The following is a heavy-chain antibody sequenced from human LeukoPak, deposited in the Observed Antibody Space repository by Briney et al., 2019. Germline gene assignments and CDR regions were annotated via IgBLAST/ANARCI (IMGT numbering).Heavy chain of an antibody. CDR3: AKGGYYDFWSGYSNWFDP. V-gene: IGHV3-30*02. D-gene: IGHD3-3*01. CDR1: GFTFSNYG. J-gene: IGHJ5*02. Sequence: PGGSLRLSCAASGFTFSNYGMHWVRQAPGKGLDWVAFIRYDGSNKYYADSVKGRFTISRDNSKNTLYLQMNSLRGEDTAVYYCAKGGYYDFWSGYSNWFDPWGQGTLVTVSS. CDR2: IRYDGSNK.